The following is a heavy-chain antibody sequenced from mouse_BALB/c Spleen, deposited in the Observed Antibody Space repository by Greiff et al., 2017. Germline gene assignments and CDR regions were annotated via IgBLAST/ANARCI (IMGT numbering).Heavy chain of an antibody. CDR1: GYTFTSYW. J-gene: IGHJ3*01. CDR2: IYPGNSDT. D-gene: IGHD2-14*01. CDR3: TRGGYDGTWFAY. Sequence: VQLQQSGTVLARPGASVKMSCKASGYTFTSYWMHWVKQRPGQGLEWIGAIYPGNSDTSYNQKFKGKAKLTAVTSTSTAYMELSSLTNEDSAVYYCTRGGYDGTWFAYWGQGTLVTVSA. V-gene: IGHV1-5*01.